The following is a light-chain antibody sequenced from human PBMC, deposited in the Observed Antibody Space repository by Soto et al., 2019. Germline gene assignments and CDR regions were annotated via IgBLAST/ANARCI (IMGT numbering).Light chain of an antibody. CDR1: QSISSW. CDR3: HQYNSYPFT. J-gene: IGKJ3*01. CDR2: KAS. V-gene: IGKV1-5*03. Sequence: DIQMTQSPSTLSASVGDRVTITCRASQSISSWLAWYQQKPGKAPKLLIYKASSLEGGVPSRFSGSGSGTEFTLTISSLQPDDFATYYCHQYNSYPFTFGPGTKVDIK.